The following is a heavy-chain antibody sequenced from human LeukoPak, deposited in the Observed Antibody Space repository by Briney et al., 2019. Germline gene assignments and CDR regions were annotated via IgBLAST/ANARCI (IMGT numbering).Heavy chain of an antibody. Sequence: SETLSLTCAVYGGSFSGYYWSWIRQPPGKGLEWIGEINHSGSTNYNPSLKSRATISVDTSKNQFSLKLSSVTAADTAVYYCARGGYSYGYPYYYGMDVWGQGTTVTVSS. CDR3: ARGGYSYGYPYYYGMDV. V-gene: IGHV4-34*01. J-gene: IGHJ6*02. CDR2: INHSGST. D-gene: IGHD5-18*01. CDR1: GGSFSGYY.